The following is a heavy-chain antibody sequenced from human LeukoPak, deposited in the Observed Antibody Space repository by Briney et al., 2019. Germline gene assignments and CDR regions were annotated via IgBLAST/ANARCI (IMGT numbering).Heavy chain of an antibody. CDR2: MTT. D-gene: IGHD5-12*01. J-gene: IGHJ5*02. CDR3: AKDQRFSAYDPDGYNYFDP. V-gene: IGHV4-59*01. Sequence: PSETLSLTCTVPGGSISSYYWSWIRQTPGKGLEWLGYMTTNYNPSLKSRVTISVDTSKNQISLRLTSVTAADTAVYYCAKDQRFSAYDPDGYNYFDPWGQGTLVTVSS. CDR1: GGSISSYY.